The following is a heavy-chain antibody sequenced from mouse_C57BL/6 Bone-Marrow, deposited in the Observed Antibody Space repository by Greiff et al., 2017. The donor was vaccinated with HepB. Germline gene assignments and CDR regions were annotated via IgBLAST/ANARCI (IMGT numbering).Heavy chain of an antibody. V-gene: IGHV1-76*01. CDR2: IYPGSGNT. J-gene: IGHJ3*01. Sequence: QVQLQQSGAELVRPGASVKLSCKASGYTFTDYYINWVKQRPGQGLEWIARIYPGSGNTYYNEKFKGKATLTAEKSSSTAYMQLSSLTSEDSAVYFCARGDYAWFAYWGQGTLVTVSA. CDR1: GYTFTDYY. CDR3: ARGDYAWFAY. D-gene: IGHD2-4*01.